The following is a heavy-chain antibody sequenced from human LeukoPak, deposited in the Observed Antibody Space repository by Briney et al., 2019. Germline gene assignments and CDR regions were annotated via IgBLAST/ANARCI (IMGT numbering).Heavy chain of an antibody. J-gene: IGHJ4*02. Sequence: GGSLRLSCAASGFTVSSNYMSWVRQAPGKGLEWVSYISSSSSTIYYADSVKGRFTISRDNAKNSLYLQMNSLRAEDTAVYYCARSQGRGVIQFPFDYWGQGTLVTVSS. CDR2: ISSSSSTI. CDR3: ARSQGRGVIQFPFDY. CDR1: GFTVSSNY. V-gene: IGHV3-48*01. D-gene: IGHD3-10*01.